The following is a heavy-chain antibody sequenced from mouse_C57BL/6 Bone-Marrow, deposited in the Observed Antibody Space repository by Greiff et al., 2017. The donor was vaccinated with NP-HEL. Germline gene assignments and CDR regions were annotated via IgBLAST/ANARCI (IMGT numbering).Heavy chain of an antibody. Sequence: QVQLQQPGAELVKPGASVKLSCKASGYTFPSYWLQWVKQRPGQGLEWIGEIDPSDSYTNYNQTFQGKATLTVDTSSSPAYMQLSSLTSEDSAVYYCARERDYYGSSYWYFDVWGTGTTVTVSS. CDR1: GYTFPSYW. V-gene: IGHV1-50*01. CDR3: ARERDYYGSSYWYFDV. CDR2: IDPSDSYT. J-gene: IGHJ1*03. D-gene: IGHD1-1*01.